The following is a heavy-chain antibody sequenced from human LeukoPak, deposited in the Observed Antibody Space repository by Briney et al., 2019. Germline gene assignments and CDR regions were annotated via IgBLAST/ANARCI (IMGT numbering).Heavy chain of an antibody. CDR3: ALRIGYSYGYDAFDI. Sequence: ASVKVSCKASGYIFTAYYMYWVRQAPGQGLEWMGWINPNSGGINYAQKFQGWVTMTRDTSISTAYMELSRLRSDDTAVYYCALRIGYSYGYDAFDIWGQGTMVTVSS. V-gene: IGHV1-2*04. D-gene: IGHD5-18*01. J-gene: IGHJ3*02. CDR1: GYIFTAYY. CDR2: INPNSGGI.